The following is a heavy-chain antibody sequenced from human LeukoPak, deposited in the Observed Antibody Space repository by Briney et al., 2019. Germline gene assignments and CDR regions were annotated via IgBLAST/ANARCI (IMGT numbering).Heavy chain of an antibody. D-gene: IGHD3-22*01. CDR3: AKGISPMISLLYFDY. CDR2: ISGSGVNR. J-gene: IGHJ4*02. CDR1: GFTFSSYG. Sequence: GGSLRLSCAASGFTFSSYGMSWVRQAPGKGLEWVSPISGSGVNRDYADSVKGRFIISRDNSNNTLYLQMHSLRAEDTAVYYCAKGISPMISLLYFDYWGQGTLVTVSS. V-gene: IGHV3-23*01.